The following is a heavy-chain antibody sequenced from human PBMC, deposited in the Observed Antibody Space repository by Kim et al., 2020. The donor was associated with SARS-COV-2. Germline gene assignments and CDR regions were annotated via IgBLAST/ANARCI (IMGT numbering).Heavy chain of an antibody. D-gene: IGHD1-26*01. Sequence: GGSLRLSCAASGFTFSSYSMNWVRQAPGKGLEWVSSISSSSNYIYYADSVKGRFTTSRDNAKNSLYLQMNSLGADETAVFYCARERSGTGFDYWGQGTMV. CDR3: ARERSGTGFDY. CDR1: GFTFSSYS. CDR2: ISSSSNYI. V-gene: IGHV3-21*01. J-gene: IGHJ4*02.